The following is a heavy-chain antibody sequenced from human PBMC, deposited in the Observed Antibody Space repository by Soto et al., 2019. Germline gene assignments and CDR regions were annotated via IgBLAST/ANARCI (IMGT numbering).Heavy chain of an antibody. J-gene: IGHJ6*02. CDR1: GFSITNAW. CDR2: IKSKTDGRTT. D-gene: IGHD2-15*01. CDR3: TTRGGSCRPAWDYYYYGMDV. V-gene: IGHV3-15*01. Sequence: PGGSLRLSCAASGFSITNAWMTWVRQPPGKGLEWVGRIKSKTDGRTTDYVAPVNGRFTISRDDSKNTLYLQMNSLKTANTDVYYCTTRGGSCRPAWDYYYYGMDVFGQGTTVTVSS.